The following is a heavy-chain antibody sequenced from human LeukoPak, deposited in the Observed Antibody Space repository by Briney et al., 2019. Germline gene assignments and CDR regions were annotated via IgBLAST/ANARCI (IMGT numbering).Heavy chain of an antibody. CDR3: ARGGYCSSTSCLRGGPYYYYYYMDV. CDR1: GGSFSGYY. Sequence: SETLSLTCAVYGGSFSGYYWSWIRQPPGKGLEWIGEINHSGSTNYNPSLKSRVTISVYTSKNQFSLKLSSVTAADTAVYYCARGGYCSSTSCLRGGPYYYYYYMDVWGKGTTVTVSS. CDR2: INHSGST. J-gene: IGHJ6*03. D-gene: IGHD2-2*01. V-gene: IGHV4-34*01.